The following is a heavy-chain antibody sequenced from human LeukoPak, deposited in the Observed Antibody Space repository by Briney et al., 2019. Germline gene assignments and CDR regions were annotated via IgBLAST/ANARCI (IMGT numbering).Heavy chain of an antibody. Sequence: PSETPSLTCTVSGGSISSGSYYWSWIRQPAGKGLEWIGRIYTSGSTNYNPSLKSRVTISVDTSKNQFSLKLSSVTAADTAVYYCASGYGDYYVFDYWGQGTLVTVSS. D-gene: IGHD4-17*01. CDR2: IYTSGST. J-gene: IGHJ4*02. CDR3: ASGYGDYYVFDY. V-gene: IGHV4-61*02. CDR1: GGSISSGSYY.